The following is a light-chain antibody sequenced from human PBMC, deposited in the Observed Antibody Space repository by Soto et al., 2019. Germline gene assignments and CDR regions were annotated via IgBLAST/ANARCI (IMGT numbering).Light chain of an antibody. V-gene: IGKV1-5*03. CDR2: KAS. CDR1: QSISNW. CDR3: QHYNSYSEA. Sequence: DIQMTQSPSTLSASVWDRVTITCRASQSISNWLAWYQQKPGKAPKLLIYKASTLKSGVPSRFSGSGSGTEFTLTISSLQPDDFATYYCQHYNSYSEAFGQGTKVDI. J-gene: IGKJ1*01.